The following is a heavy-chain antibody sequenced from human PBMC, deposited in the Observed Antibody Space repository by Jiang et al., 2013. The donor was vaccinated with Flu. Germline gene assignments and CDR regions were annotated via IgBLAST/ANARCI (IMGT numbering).Heavy chain of an antibody. Sequence: YYNPSLKSRVTISADTSRSQFSLKLNSVTAADTAVYYCARDQGGRYFDYWGQGTLVTVSS. V-gene: IGHV4-31*02. J-gene: IGHJ4*02. CDR3: ARDQGGRYFDY. D-gene: IGHD1-26*01.